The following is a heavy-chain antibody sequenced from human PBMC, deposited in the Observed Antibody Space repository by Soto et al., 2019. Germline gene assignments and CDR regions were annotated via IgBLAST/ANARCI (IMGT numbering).Heavy chain of an antibody. D-gene: IGHD2-2*01. CDR3: AREGRGVVVPAALDYYGMDV. Sequence: SQTLSLTCAISGDSVSSNSAAWNWIRQSPSRGLEWLGRTYYRSKWYNDYAVSVKSRITINPDTSKNQFSLQLNSVTPEDTVVYYCAREGRGVVVPAALDYYGMDVWGQGTTVTVSS. V-gene: IGHV6-1*01. CDR1: GDSVSSNSAA. CDR2: TYYRSKWYN. J-gene: IGHJ6*02.